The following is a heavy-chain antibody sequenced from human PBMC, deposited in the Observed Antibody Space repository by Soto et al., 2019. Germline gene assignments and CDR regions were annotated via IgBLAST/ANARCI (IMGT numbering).Heavy chain of an antibody. CDR1: GGSMTSWF. V-gene: IGHV4-59*01. D-gene: IGHD3-10*01. CDR2: FYKSGSP. J-gene: IGHJ4*02. CDR3: ARMYYYENYFDY. Sequence: PSETLSLTCTVSGGSMTSWFWSWIRQPPGKRLEWIGYFYKSGSPNYNPSLKSRVSISVDTSKSQFSLKVSSLTAADTAVYYCARMYYYENYFDYWGQGTLVTVSS.